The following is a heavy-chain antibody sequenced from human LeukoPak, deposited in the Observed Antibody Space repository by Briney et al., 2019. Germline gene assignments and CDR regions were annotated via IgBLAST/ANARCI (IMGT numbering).Heavy chain of an antibody. CDR3: VRAYHPGGWFDP. D-gene: IGHD2-21*01. J-gene: IGHJ5*02. CDR2: IKQDGSEK. V-gene: IGHV3-7*04. Sequence: PGGSLRLSCAASGFTFSSYWMSWVRQAPGKGLEWVANIKQDGSEKYYVDSVKGRLTISRDNAKDSLYLQMNSLTAEDTAMYYCVRAYHPGGWFDPWGQGTLVTVSS. CDR1: GFTFSSYW.